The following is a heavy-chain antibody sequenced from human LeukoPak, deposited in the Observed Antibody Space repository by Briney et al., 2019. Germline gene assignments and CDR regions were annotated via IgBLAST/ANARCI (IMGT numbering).Heavy chain of an antibody. J-gene: IGHJ4*02. CDR2: FSGGGDS. CDR3: GKEVERHFDLKY. CDR1: GFTSGIYA. Sequence: PGGSLRLSCAASGFTSGIYAMSWVRQAPGKGLEWVSAFSGGGDSFYADSVKGRFTISRDTSNKILNLHMSSLRAEDTAVYFCGKEVERHFDLKYWGQGTLVTVSS. V-gene: IGHV3-23*01.